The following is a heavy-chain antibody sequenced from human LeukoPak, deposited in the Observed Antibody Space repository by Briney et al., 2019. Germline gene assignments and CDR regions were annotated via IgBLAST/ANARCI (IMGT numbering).Heavy chain of an antibody. Sequence: ASVKVSCKASGFTFTSSAMQWVRQARGQRLEWIGWIVVGSGNTNYAQKFQERVTITRDMSTSTAYMELSSLRSEDKAVYYCAAISSGWYEDYWGQGTLVTVSS. D-gene: IGHD6-19*01. J-gene: IGHJ4*02. CDR1: GFTFTSSA. CDR3: AAISSGWYEDY. CDR2: IVVGSGNT. V-gene: IGHV1-58*02.